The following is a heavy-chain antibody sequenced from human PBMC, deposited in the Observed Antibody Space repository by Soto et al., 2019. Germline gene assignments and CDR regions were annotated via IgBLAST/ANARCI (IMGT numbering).Heavy chain of an antibody. CDR1: GFTFSSYA. Sequence: EVQLLESGGGLVQPGGSLRLSCAASGFTFSSYAMSWVRQTPGKGLEWVSAISGSGGSTYYADSVKGRFTISRDNSKNTLYLQMNSLRAEDTAVYYCAKDTILWFGELAFDPWGQGTLVTVSS. J-gene: IGHJ5*02. V-gene: IGHV3-23*01. CDR2: ISGSGGST. D-gene: IGHD3-10*01. CDR3: AKDTILWFGELAFDP.